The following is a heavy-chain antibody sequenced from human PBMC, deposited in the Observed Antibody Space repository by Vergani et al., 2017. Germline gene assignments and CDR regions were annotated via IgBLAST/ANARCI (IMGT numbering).Heavy chain of an antibody. Sequence: QVQLVQSGAEVKKPGSSVKVSCKASGYTFTGYYMHWVRQAPGQGLEWMGWINPNSGGTNYAQKFQGRVTMTRDTSISTAYMELSRLRSDDTAVYYGARMQALGPGGYYFDYWGQGTLVTVSS. J-gene: IGHJ4*02. V-gene: IGHV1-2*02. CDR1: GYTFTGYY. D-gene: IGHD3-16*01. CDR3: ARMQALGPGGYYFDY. CDR2: INPNSGGT.